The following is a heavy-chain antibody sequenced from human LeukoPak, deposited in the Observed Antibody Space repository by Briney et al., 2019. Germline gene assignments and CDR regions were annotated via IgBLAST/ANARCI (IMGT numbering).Heavy chain of an antibody. Sequence: GGSLRLSCTVSGFTVSTNSMSWVRQAPGKGLEWVSFIYSDNTHYSDSVKGRFTISRDNSKNTLYLQMNSLRAEDTAVYYCARKQQRVAPSWFDPWGQGTLVTVSS. CDR1: GFTVSTNS. CDR3: ARKQQRVAPSWFDP. D-gene: IGHD6-13*01. J-gene: IGHJ5*02. CDR2: IYSDNT. V-gene: IGHV3-53*01.